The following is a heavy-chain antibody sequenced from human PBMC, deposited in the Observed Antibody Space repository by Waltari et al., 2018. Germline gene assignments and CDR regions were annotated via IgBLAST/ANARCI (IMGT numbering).Heavy chain of an antibody. CDR3: ARLPISLGVGSVFDI. CDR1: GGSISSGTYY. J-gene: IGHJ3*02. V-gene: IGHV4-39*01. CDR2: IYDSGST. D-gene: IGHD2-15*01. Sequence: QMQLQESGPGLVKPSEPLSLTCTVSGGSISSGTYYWGWIRQPPGKGLEWIGKIYDSGSTYYKPSLKSRLTISVDTSKNQFSLNLRSVTAADTAVYYCARLPISLGVGSVFDIWGQGTMVTVSS.